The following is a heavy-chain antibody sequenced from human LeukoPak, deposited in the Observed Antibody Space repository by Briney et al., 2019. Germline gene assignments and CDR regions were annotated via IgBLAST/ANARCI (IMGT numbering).Heavy chain of an antibody. CDR2: INAYNGDT. Sequence: ASVQVSCKACNYTFPSYYISWVRQDPRQGLEWMAWINAYNGDTNYAQKLQGRVTLTTETSTSTAYMELRSLRSDDTAVYYCARDGSGVWFDYWGQGTLVTVSS. J-gene: IGHJ4*02. CDR1: NYTFPSYY. V-gene: IGHV1-18*01. CDR3: ARDGSGVWFDY. D-gene: IGHD3-10*01.